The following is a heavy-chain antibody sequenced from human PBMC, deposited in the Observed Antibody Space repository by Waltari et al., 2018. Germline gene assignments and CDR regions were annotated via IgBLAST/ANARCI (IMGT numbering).Heavy chain of an antibody. Sequence: QAQLQESGPGLVKPSETLSLTCAVSGYSISSGYYWGWIRQPAGKGLEWIGRIYTSGSTNDNPSRKSRVTISVDTSKNQFSLKLSSVTAADTAVYYCATAAAGRRYYYYYYMDVWGKGTTVTVSS. V-gene: IGHV4-61*02. D-gene: IGHD6-13*01. CDR1: GYSISSGYY. CDR2: IYTSGST. J-gene: IGHJ6*03. CDR3: ATAAAGRRYYYYYYMDV.